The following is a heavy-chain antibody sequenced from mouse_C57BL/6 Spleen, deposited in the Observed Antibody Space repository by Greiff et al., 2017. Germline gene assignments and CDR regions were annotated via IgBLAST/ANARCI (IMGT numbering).Heavy chain of an antibody. D-gene: IGHD3-2*02. Sequence: QVQLQQPGAELVMPGASVKLSCKASGYTFTSYWMHWVKQRPGQGLEWIGEIDPSDSYTNYNQKFKGKSTLTVDKSSSTAYMQLSSLTSEDSAVYYCARGGKTAQGFAYWGQGTTLTVSS. CDR1: GYTFTSYW. J-gene: IGHJ2*01. V-gene: IGHV1-69*01. CDR2: IDPSDSYT. CDR3: ARGGKTAQGFAY.